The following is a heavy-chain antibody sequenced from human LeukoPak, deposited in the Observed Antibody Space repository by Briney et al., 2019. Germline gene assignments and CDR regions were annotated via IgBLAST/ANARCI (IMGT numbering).Heavy chain of an antibody. Sequence: PSETLSLTCTVSGGSISTSSYYWGWIRQSPGKGLEWIGSIFYSGTTYYNPSLKSRITMSVDTSKNQFSLKLSSVTAADTAVYYCARGARAYYYGSGRLNWFDPWGQGTLVTVSS. D-gene: IGHD3-10*01. J-gene: IGHJ5*02. CDR1: GGSISTSSYY. CDR3: ARGARAYYYGSGRLNWFDP. V-gene: IGHV4-39*01. CDR2: IFYSGTT.